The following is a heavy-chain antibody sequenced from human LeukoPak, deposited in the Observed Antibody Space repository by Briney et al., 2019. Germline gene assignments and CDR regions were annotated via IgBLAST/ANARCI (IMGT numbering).Heavy chain of an antibody. CDR1: GFTFSGSA. Sequence: GGSLRLSCAASGFTFSGSAMHWVRQASGKGLEWGARIRSKANSYATACAASVKGRFTISRDDSKNTAYLQMNSLKTEDTAVYYCTAYGEYDAFDIWGQGTMVTVSS. V-gene: IGHV3-73*01. CDR3: TAYGEYDAFDI. J-gene: IGHJ3*02. CDR2: IRSKANSYAT. D-gene: IGHD4-17*01.